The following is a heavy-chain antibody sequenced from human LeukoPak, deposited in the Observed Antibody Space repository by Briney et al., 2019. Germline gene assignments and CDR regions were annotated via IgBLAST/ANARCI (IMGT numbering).Heavy chain of an antibody. CDR3: ARGYCSGGSCCCFDY. CDR2: IIPIFGTA. Sequence: SVKVSCKASGGTFSSYAISWVRQAPGQGLEWMGGIIPIFGTANYAQKFQGGITITTDESTSTAYMELSSLRSEDTAVYYCARGYCSGGSCCCFDYWGQGTLVTASS. J-gene: IGHJ4*02. V-gene: IGHV1-69*05. CDR1: GGTFSSYA. D-gene: IGHD2-15*01.